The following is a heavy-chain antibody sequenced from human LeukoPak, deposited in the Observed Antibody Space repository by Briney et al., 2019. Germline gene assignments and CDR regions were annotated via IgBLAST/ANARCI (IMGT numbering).Heavy chain of an antibody. Sequence: ASVKVSCKASGYTFTGYYMHWVRQAPGQGLEWMGWINPNTGDTNSAERFQGRVTMTRDSSISTVYLELTRLTSDDTAVYYCARDMWQQFDWFDPWGQGTLVTVSS. CDR2: INPNTGDT. V-gene: IGHV1-2*02. J-gene: IGHJ5*02. CDR3: ARDMWQQFDWFDP. CDR1: GYTFTGYY. D-gene: IGHD6-13*01.